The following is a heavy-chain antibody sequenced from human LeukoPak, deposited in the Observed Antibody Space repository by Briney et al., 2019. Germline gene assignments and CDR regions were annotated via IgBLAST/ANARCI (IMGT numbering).Heavy chain of an antibody. CDR3: AHATRFDWFDP. V-gene: IGHV2-5*01. Sequence: SGPTLVNPTQTLTLTCTFSGFSLSTSGVGVGWIRQPPGKALEWLALIYWNDDKRYSPSLRTRLTVTKDTSKNQVVLTMTNMDPVDTATYYRAHATRFDWFDPWGQGTLVTVSS. CDR1: GFSLSTSGVG. D-gene: IGHD1-1*01. J-gene: IGHJ5*02. CDR2: IYWNDDK.